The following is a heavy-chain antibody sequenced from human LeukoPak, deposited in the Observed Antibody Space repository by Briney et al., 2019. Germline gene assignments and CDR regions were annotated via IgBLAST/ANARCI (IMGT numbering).Heavy chain of an antibody. CDR1: GFTFSNSA. V-gene: IGHV3-23*01. D-gene: IGHD3-22*01. CDR3: AKVKVVGYSTFDY. Sequence: PGGSLRLSCAASGFTFSNSAMSWVRQAPGEGLEWVSGFTRNDETTSYADSVKGRFTISRDNSRDTLYLQMNSLTAEDTAVYYCAKVKVVGYSTFDYWGQGTLVTVSP. J-gene: IGHJ4*02. CDR2: FTRNDETT.